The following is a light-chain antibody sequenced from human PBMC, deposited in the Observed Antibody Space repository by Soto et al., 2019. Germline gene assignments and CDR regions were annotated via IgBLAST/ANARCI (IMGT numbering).Light chain of an antibody. CDR2: EVS. Sequence: QSALTQPPSASGSPGQSVTISCTGTSRDVGGYNYVSWYQQYPGKAPKLMIYEVSKRPSGVPDRFSGSKSGKTASLTVSGLKAEDEADYYCSSYAGSDIWVFGGGTKLTVL. V-gene: IGLV2-8*01. J-gene: IGLJ3*02. CDR3: SSYAGSDIWV. CDR1: SRDVGGYNY.